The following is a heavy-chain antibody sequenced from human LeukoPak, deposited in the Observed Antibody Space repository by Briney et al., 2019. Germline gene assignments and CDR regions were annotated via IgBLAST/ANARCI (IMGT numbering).Heavy chain of an antibody. J-gene: IGHJ6*02. Sequence: GGSLRLSCAASGFTFSSYGMHWVRQAPGKGLEWVAFIRYAGSNKYYADSVKGRFTISRDNSKNTLYLQMNSLRAEDTAVYYCARAATGDYYYYGMDVWGQGTTVTVSS. CDR2: IRYAGSNK. D-gene: IGHD2-15*01. CDR3: ARAATGDYYYYGMDV. CDR1: GFTFSSYG. V-gene: IGHV3-30*02.